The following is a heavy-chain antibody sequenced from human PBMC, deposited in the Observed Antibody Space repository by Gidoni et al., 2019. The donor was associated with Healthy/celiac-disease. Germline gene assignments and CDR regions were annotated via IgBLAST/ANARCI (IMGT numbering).Heavy chain of an antibody. CDR3: ARDSGVHSSFESSPGVDY. CDR1: GFTFSSYG. D-gene: IGHD3-10*01. Sequence: QVQLVESGGGVVQPGRSLRLSCAASGFTFSSYGMHWVRQAPGKGLEWVAVIWYDGSNKYYADSVKGRFTISRDNSKNTLYLQMNSLRAEDTAVYYCARDSGVHSSFESSPGVDYWGQGTLVTVSS. J-gene: IGHJ4*02. V-gene: IGHV3-33*01. CDR2: IWYDGSNK.